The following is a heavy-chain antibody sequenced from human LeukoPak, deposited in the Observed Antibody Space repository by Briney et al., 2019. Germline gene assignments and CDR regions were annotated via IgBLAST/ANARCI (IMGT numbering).Heavy chain of an antibody. CDR2: ISHDGSNK. V-gene: IGHV3-30-3*01. Sequence: GGSLRLPCAASGFTFSSYAIHWVRQAPGKGLEWVAVISHDGSNKYYADSVKGRFTISRDNSKNTLYLQMNSLRAEDTAVYYCAKGAYYYDSSGYSYFDYWGQGTLVTVSS. CDR1: GFTFSSYA. CDR3: AKGAYYYDSSGYSYFDY. J-gene: IGHJ4*02. D-gene: IGHD3-22*01.